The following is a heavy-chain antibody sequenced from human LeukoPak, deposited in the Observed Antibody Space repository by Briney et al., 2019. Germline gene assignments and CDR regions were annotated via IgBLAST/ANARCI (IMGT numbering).Heavy chain of an antibody. Sequence: SETLSLTCAVYGGSFSGYYWSWIRQPLGKGLEWIGEINHSGSTNYNPSLKSRVTISVDTSKNQFSLKLSSVTAADTAVYYCARVPALGYCSSTSCSPKWAIDYWGQGTLVTVSS. D-gene: IGHD2-2*01. V-gene: IGHV4-34*01. CDR3: ARVPALGYCSSTSCSPKWAIDY. J-gene: IGHJ4*02. CDR1: GGSFSGYY. CDR2: INHSGST.